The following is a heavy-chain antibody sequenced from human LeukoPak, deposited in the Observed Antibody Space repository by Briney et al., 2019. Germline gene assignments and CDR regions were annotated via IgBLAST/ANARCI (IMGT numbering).Heavy chain of an antibody. J-gene: IGHJ6*03. CDR3: AKGQGGSRRYYYMDV. V-gene: IGHV3-23*01. CDR2: ISGSGGST. Sequence: GGSLRLSCAASGFTFSSYAMSWVRQAPGKGLEWVSAISGSGGSTYYADSVKGRFTISRDNSKNTLYLQMNSLRAEDTAVYYCAKGQGGSRRYYYMDVWGKGTTVTLSS. CDR1: GFTFSSYA. D-gene: IGHD1-26*01.